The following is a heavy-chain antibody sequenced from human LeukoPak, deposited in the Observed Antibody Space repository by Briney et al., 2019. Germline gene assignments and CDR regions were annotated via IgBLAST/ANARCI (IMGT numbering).Heavy chain of an antibody. D-gene: IGHD6-13*01. CDR2: IYWDDDK. Sequence: SGPTLVKPTQTLTXTYTFSGFSLTTSGVGVGWIRQPPGKALECLTLIYWDDDKRYTPSLKSRLTITKDTSKDQVVLTMTNMDPVDTATYYCARRHAAAAGLPFDYWGQGTLVTVSS. J-gene: IGHJ4*02. CDR1: GFSLTTSGVG. CDR3: ARRHAAAAGLPFDY. V-gene: IGHV2-5*02.